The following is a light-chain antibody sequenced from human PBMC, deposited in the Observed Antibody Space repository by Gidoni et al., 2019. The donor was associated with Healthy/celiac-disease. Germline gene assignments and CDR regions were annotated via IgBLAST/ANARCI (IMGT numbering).Light chain of an antibody. V-gene: IGKV1-5*03. J-gene: IGKJ1*01. CDR2: KAS. CDR1: QRISSW. CDR3: QQYNSYSWT. Sequence: DIQMTHSPSTLSASVGDRVTITCRASQRISSWLAWYQQKPGKAPKLLSYKASSLESGVPSRFSGSGSGTEFTLTISSLQPDDFATYYCQQYNSYSWTFGQGTKVEIK.